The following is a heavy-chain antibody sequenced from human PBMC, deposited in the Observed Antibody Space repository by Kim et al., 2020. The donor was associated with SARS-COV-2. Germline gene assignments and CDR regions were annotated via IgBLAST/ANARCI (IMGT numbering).Heavy chain of an antibody. Sequence: SETLSLTCSVSGGSVNSGNYYWNWIRQPPGKGLEWIGQIYYSGSTSYNQSLTTRLTISVQPAQNQFSLTLSSVTAADTAVYYCARRDYYDSSGYYSLWG. CDR3: ARRDYYDSSGYYSL. CDR1: GGSVNSGNYY. D-gene: IGHD3-22*01. V-gene: IGHV4-61*01. CDR2: IYYSGST. J-gene: IGHJ1*01.